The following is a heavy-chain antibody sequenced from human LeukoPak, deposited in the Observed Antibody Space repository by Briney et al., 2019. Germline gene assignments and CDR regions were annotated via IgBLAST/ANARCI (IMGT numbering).Heavy chain of an antibody. V-gene: IGHV4-34*01. CDR3: ARGLEYYDFWSGYLPPLYYFDY. D-gene: IGHD3-3*01. CDR1: GGSFSGYY. J-gene: IGHJ4*02. Sequence: SETLSLTCAVYGGSFSGYYWSWIRQPPGKGLEWIGEINHSGSTNYNPSLKSRVTISVDTSKNQFSLKLSSVTAADTAVYYCARGLEYYDFWSGYLPPLYYFDYWGQGTLVTASS. CDR2: INHSGST.